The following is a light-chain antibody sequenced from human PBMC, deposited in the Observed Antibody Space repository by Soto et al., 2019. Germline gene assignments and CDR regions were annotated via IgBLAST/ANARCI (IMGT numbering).Light chain of an antibody. CDR2: EVS. J-gene: IGLJ3*02. Sequence: QSVLTQPASVSGSPGQSITISCTGTSSDVGGYNYVSWYQQHSGKAPKLMIYEVSNRPSGVSNLFSGSKSGNTASLTISGLQAEDEADYYCSSYTSSSTRVFGGGTELTVL. CDR1: SSDVGGYNY. CDR3: SSYTSSSTRV. V-gene: IGLV2-14*01.